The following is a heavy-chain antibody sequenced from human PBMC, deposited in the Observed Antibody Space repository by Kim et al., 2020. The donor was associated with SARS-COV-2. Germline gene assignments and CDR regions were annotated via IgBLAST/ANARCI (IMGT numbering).Heavy chain of an antibody. CDR3: ARINGPVYGDSVDY. D-gene: IGHD4-17*01. CDR1: GYTFTGDY. V-gene: IGHV1-2*06. Sequence: ASVKVSCKTSGYTFTGDYMHWVRQAPGQRLEWMGRINPTTGGTNYAQRFKGRATMTRDTSIRTFYMEVSRLRFDDTAVYFCARINGPVYGDSVDYWGQGTLITVSS. CDR2: INPTTGGT. J-gene: IGHJ4*02.